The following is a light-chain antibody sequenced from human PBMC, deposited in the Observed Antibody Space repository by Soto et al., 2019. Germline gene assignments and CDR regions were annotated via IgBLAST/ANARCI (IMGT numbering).Light chain of an antibody. CDR3: QQYNNWPPWT. V-gene: IGKV1-5*03. CDR1: QSISSY. CDR2: KAS. Sequence: DIQMPQSPSSLSASVGDSVTITCRASQSISSYLNWYQQKPGKAPNLLIHKASHLESGVPSRFSGSGSGTEFTLTISSLQSEDFAVYYCQQYNNWPPWTVGQGTKVDIK. J-gene: IGKJ1*01.